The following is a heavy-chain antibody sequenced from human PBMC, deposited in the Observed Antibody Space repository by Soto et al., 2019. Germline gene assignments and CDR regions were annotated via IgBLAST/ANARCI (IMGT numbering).Heavy chain of an antibody. D-gene: IGHD6-13*01. CDR2: IVVGSGNT. V-gene: IGHV1-58*02. Sequence: SVKVSCKASGFTFTSSAMQWVRQARGQRLEWIGWIVVGSGNTNYAQKFQERVTITRDMSTSTAYMELSSLRSEDTAVYYCAAEEAYSSSWYKGYYYYGMDVWGQGTTVT. J-gene: IGHJ6*02. CDR1: GFTFTSSA. CDR3: AAEEAYSSSWYKGYYYYGMDV.